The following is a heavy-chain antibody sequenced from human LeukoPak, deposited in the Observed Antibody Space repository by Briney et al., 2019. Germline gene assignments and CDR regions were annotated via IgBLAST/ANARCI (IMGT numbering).Heavy chain of an antibody. CDR3: ARDSPIRSMDV. J-gene: IGHJ6*03. D-gene: IGHD3-16*01. V-gene: IGHV4-39*07. Sequence: SETLSLTCTVSGDSISTSNSYWGWIRQPPGKGLEWIGSIYYSGNTYYNASLKSRVTISVDTSKNQFSLKLRSVTAADTAVYYCARDSPIRSMDVWGKGTTVTVPS. CDR1: GDSISTSNSY. CDR2: IYYSGNT.